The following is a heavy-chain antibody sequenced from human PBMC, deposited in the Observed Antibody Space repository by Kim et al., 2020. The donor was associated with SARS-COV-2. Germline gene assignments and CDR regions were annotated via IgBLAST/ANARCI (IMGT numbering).Heavy chain of an antibody. CDR3: ARIKAVASTGDAFDV. D-gene: IGHD6-19*01. V-gene: IGHV3-30*04. CDR2: ISYDGNNQ. J-gene: IGHJ3*01. CDR1: GFTLSSYA. Sequence: GGSLRLSCVASGFTLSSYAMHWVRQAPGKGLEWLAIISYDGNNQYYDDSVRGRFTISRDISKNTLFLQMNSLRGDDTSTYYCARIKAVASTGDAFDVWGQGTMVIVSS.